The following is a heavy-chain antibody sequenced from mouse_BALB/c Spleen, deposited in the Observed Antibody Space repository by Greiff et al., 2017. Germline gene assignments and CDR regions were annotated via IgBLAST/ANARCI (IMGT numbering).Heavy chain of an antibody. CDR1: GFTFNTYA. V-gene: IGHV10-1*02. D-gene: IGHD1-1*01. Sequence: EADGGLVQPKGSLKLSCAASGFTFNTYAMNWVRQAPGKGLEWVARIRSKSNNYATYYADSVKDRFTISRDDSQSMLYLQMNNLKTEDTAMYYCVRDYGAWFAYWGQGTLVTVSA. CDR3: VRDYGAWFAY. J-gene: IGHJ3*01. CDR2: IRSKSNNYAT.